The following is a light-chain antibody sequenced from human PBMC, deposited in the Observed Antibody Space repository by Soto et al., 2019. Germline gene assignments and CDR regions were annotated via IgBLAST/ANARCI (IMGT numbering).Light chain of an antibody. Sequence: QSALTQPPSASGSPGQSVTISCTGTSSDVGGYNYVSWYQQYPGRAPKLMIYEVTKRPSGVPDRFSGSKSGHTASRTVSGLQAEDEADYYCSSYAASNNFYFVFGGGTKLTVL. CDR1: SSDVGGYNY. CDR2: EVT. CDR3: SSYAASNNFYFV. V-gene: IGLV2-8*01. J-gene: IGLJ3*02.